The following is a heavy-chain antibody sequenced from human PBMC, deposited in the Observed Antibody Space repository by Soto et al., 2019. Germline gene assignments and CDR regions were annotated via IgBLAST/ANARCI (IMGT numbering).Heavy chain of an antibody. CDR3: ARGVRARYYGSGSYWYYYMDV. Sequence: ASVKVSCKASGYTFTSYDINWVRKATGQGLEWMGWMNPNSGNTGYAQKFQGRVTMTRNTSISTAYMELSSLRSEDTAVYYCARGVRARYYGSGSYWYYYMDVWGKGTTVTVSS. CDR2: MNPNSGNT. CDR1: GYTFTSYD. V-gene: IGHV1-8*01. J-gene: IGHJ6*03. D-gene: IGHD3-10*01.